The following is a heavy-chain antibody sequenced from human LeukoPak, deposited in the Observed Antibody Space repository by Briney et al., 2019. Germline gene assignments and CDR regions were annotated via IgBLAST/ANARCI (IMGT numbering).Heavy chain of an antibody. Sequence: GESLKISCKGSGYSFTSYWIGWVRQMPGKGLEWMGIIYPGDSDTRYSPSFQGQVTISADKSISTAYLQWSSLKASDTAMYYCARYSSWYDDSYGMDVWGQGTTVTVSS. CDR1: GYSFTSYW. J-gene: IGHJ6*02. CDR3: ARYSSWYDDSYGMDV. CDR2: IYPGDSDT. V-gene: IGHV5-51*01. D-gene: IGHD6-13*01.